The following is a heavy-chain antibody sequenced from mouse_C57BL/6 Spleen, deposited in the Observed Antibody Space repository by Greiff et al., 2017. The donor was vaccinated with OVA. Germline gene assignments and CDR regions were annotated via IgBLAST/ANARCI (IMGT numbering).Heavy chain of an antibody. CDR1: GYTFTSYW. D-gene: IGHD2-4*01. J-gene: IGHJ2*01. V-gene: IGHV1-64*01. CDR3: ARSYYDYDGGFDD. CDR2: IHPNSGST. Sequence: QVQLQQSGAELVKPGASVKLSCKASGYTFTSYWMHWVKQRPGQGLEWIGMIHPNSGSTNYNEKFKSKSTLTVDKSSSTAYMQLSSLTSEDSAVYYCARSYYDYDGGFDDWGQGTTRTVAS.